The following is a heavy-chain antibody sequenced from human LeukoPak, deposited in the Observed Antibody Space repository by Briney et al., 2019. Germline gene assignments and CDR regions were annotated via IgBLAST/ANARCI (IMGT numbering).Heavy chain of an antibody. CDR2: ISSSSTYI. D-gene: IGHD5-18*01. Sequence: GGSLRLSCEASGFTFSSYNMNWVRQAPGKGLEWVSSISSSSTYIHYADSVKGRFTISRDNAKNSLYLQMNSLRAEDTAVYYCARGRDTPTVTKYFDLWGRGTLVTVSS. CDR3: ARGRDTPTVTKYFDL. V-gene: IGHV3-21*01. CDR1: GFTFSSYN. J-gene: IGHJ2*01.